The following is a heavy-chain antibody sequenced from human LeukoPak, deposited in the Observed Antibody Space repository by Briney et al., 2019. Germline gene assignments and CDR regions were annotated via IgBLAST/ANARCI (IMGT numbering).Heavy chain of an antibody. CDR2: ISSSSAYI. V-gene: IGHV3-21*01. Sequence: GGSLRLSCAASGFTFTSDTMNWVRQAPGKGLDWVSSISSSSAYIYYADSVKGRFTISRDNAKNSLYLQMNSLRAEDTAVYYCARGFDSSYYDSPAWFDPWGQGTLVTVSS. CDR3: ARGFDSSYYDSPAWFDP. J-gene: IGHJ5*02. CDR1: GFTFTSDT. D-gene: IGHD3-22*01.